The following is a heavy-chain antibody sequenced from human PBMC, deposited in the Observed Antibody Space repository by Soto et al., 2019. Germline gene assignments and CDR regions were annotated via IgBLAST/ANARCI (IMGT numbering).Heavy chain of an antibody. CDR3: ARRREIHSKGNYGMDV. D-gene: IGHD4-4*01. J-gene: IGHJ6*02. CDR2: IYYSGST. V-gene: IGHV4-31*03. CDR1: GGSISSGGYY. Sequence: QVQLQESGPGLVKPSQTLSLTCTVSGGSISSGGYYWSWIRQHPGKGLEWIGYIYYSGSTYYNPSLTSRVTISVDTSKNQFSLKLSSVTAADTAVYYCARRREIHSKGNYGMDVWGQGTTVTVSS.